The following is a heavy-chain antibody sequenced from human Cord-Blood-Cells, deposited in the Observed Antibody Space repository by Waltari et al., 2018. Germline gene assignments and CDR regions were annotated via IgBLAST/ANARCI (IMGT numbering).Heavy chain of an antibody. CDR2: INHSGST. CDR3: ARQGIVVVPAAITFDY. CDR1: GGSFSGYS. Sequence: QVQLQPWGAGLLKPSETLSLTCAVYGGSFSGYSWSWIRQPPGKGLEWIGEINHSGSTNYNPSLKSRVTISVDTSKNQFSLKLSSVTAADTAVYYCARQGIVVVPAAITFDYWGQGTLVTVSS. D-gene: IGHD2-2*01. J-gene: IGHJ4*02. V-gene: IGHV4-34*01.